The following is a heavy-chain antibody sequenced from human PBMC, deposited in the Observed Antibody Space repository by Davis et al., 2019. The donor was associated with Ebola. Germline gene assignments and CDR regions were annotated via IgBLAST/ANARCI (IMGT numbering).Heavy chain of an antibody. Sequence: PGGSLRLSCAASGFTFSSYSMNWVRQAPGKGLEWVSYISSSGSTIYYADSVKGRFTISRDNAKNSLYLQMNRLRAEDTAVYYCARSWGTHWYFDLWGRGTLVTVSS. D-gene: IGHD1-1*01. J-gene: IGHJ2*01. V-gene: IGHV3-48*04. CDR3: ARSWGTHWYFDL. CDR2: ISSSGSTI. CDR1: GFTFSSYS.